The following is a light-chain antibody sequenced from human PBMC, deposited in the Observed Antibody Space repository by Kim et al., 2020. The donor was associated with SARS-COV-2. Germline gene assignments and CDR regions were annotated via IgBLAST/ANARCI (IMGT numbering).Light chain of an antibody. J-gene: IGKJ1*01. Sequence: ASAGDRVTITCRTSQSIDYRLAWDQHKPGTAPKLLIYMASRLEGGVPLRFSGSGSGTYFTLTINSLQPDDVATYYCQRYDTFAKTFGQGTKVDIK. CDR1: QSIDYR. V-gene: IGKV1-5*03. CDR2: MAS. CDR3: QRYDTFAKT.